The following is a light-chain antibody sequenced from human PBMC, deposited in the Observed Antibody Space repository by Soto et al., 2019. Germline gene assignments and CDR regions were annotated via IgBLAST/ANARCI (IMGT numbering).Light chain of an antibody. CDR1: SSDVGVYNY. J-gene: IGLJ1*01. V-gene: IGLV2-14*01. Sequence: QSALTQPASVSGSPGQSITISCTGTSSDVGVYNYVSWYQQHPGKAPKLMIYEVSNRPSGVSNRFSGSKSGNTASLTISGLQAEDEGDYFCSAYGSTSTRYVFGTGTKLTVL. CDR3: SAYGSTSTRYV. CDR2: EVS.